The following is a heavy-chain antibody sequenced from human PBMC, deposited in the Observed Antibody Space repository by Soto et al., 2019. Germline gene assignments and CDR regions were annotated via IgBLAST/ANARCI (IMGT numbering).Heavy chain of an antibody. J-gene: IGHJ3*02. V-gene: IGHV3-53*01. CDR2: IYSGGST. Sequence: PGGSLRLSCAASGFTVSSNYMSWVRQAPGKGLEWVSVIYSGGSTYYADSVKGRFTISRDNSKNTLYLQMRDLRPEDTALYFCATWNIREHAYDMWGQGTLMTV. D-gene: IGHD1-1*01. CDR1: GFTVSSNY. CDR3: ATWNIREHAYDM.